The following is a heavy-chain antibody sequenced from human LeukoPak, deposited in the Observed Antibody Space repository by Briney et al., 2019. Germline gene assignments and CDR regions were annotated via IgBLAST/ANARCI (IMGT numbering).Heavy chain of an antibody. CDR3: ARGEAGYYYYGMDV. CDR1: GFTFSSYA. CDR2: ISYDGSNK. Sequence: TGRSLRLSCAASGFTFSSYAMHWVRQAPGKGLEWVAVISYDGSNKYYADSVKGRFTISRDNSKNTLYLQMNSLRAEDTAVYYCARGEAGYYYYGMDVWGQGTTVTVSS. J-gene: IGHJ6*02. D-gene: IGHD1-26*01. V-gene: IGHV3-30-3*01.